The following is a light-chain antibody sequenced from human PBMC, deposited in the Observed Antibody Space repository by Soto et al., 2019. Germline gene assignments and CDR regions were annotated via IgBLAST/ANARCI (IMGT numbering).Light chain of an antibody. J-gene: IGKJ1*01. CDR2: WSS. V-gene: IGKV4-1*01. Sequence: DIVMTQSPDSLAVSLGERATINCKSSQSVLYSSNNKNYLAWYQQKPGQTPKLLIYWSSTRESGVPDRFSGSGSGTDFTLTISSRQAEDVAVYDFQQDYSTPRTFGQGTKVEIK. CDR1: QSVLYSSNNKNY. CDR3: QQDYSTPRT.